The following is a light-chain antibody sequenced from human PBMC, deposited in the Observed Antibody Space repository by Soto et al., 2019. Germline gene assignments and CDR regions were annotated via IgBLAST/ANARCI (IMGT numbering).Light chain of an antibody. Sequence: QSVLTQPPSVSGAPGQRVTISCTGSGSNIGAGYDVHWYQHRPGTAPKLLVFGDSHRPSGVPDRFSGSKSGTSASLAITGLQAEDESDYYCQSYDSTLDARYVFGTGTKVTVL. V-gene: IGLV1-40*01. CDR3: QSYDSTLDARYV. CDR2: GDS. J-gene: IGLJ1*01. CDR1: GSNIGAGYD.